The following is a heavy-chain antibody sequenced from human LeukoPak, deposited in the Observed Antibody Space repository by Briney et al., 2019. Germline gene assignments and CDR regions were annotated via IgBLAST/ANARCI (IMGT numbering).Heavy chain of an antibody. Sequence: GGSLRLSCASSGFTFSSYWMCWVRQAPVKALVWVSRITSDGSSTTYADSVKGRFTISRDNAKNTLFLQMNSLRAEDTAVYYCVRDRIAAAGYDYWGQGTLVTVSS. CDR2: ITSDGSST. J-gene: IGHJ4*02. CDR3: VRDRIAAAGYDY. V-gene: IGHV3-74*01. CDR1: GFTFSSYW. D-gene: IGHD6-13*01.